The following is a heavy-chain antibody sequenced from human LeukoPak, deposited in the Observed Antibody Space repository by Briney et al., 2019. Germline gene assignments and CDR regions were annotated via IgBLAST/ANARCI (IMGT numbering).Heavy chain of an antibody. CDR1: GFTFNTYW. Sequence: PGGSLRLSRAASGFTFNTYWMSWARQAPGKWLEWVAYIRQDGNEKYYADSVKGRFTISRDNGKNSLDLQVNSLRADDAAVYYCARDTLGEGEDANYAVYYFEYWGQGTVVTVSS. J-gene: IGHJ4*02. D-gene: IGHD4/OR15-4a*01. CDR2: IRQDGNEK. V-gene: IGHV3-7*01. CDR3: ARDTLGEGEDANYAVYYFEY.